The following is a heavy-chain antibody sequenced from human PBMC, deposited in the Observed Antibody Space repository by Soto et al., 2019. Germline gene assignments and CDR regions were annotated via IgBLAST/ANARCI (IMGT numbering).Heavy chain of an antibody. D-gene: IGHD3-22*01. J-gene: IGHJ3*02. CDR3: AKPVPNYYDSSGYSYAFDI. CDR2: ISGSGGST. CDR1: GFTFSSYA. V-gene: IGHV3-23*01. Sequence: GGSLRLSCAASGFTFSSYAMSWVRQAPGKGLEWVSAISGSGGSTYYADSVKGRFTISRDNSKNTLYLQMSSLRAEDTAVYYCAKPVPNYYDSSGYSYAFDIWGQGTMVTVSS.